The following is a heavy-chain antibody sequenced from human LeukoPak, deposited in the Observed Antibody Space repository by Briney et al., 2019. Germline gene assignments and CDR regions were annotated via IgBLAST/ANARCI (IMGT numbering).Heavy chain of an antibody. D-gene: IGHD3-10*01. Sequence: PSETLSLTCTVSGGSISSYYWSWIRQPAGKGLEWIGRIYTSGSTNYNPSLKSRVTMSVDTSKNQFSLKLSSVTAADTAVYYCARDSGPFRGVIIGPWYGMDVWGQGTTVTVSS. CDR2: IYTSGST. J-gene: IGHJ6*02. CDR3: ARDSGPFRGVIIGPWYGMDV. V-gene: IGHV4-4*07. CDR1: GGSISSYY.